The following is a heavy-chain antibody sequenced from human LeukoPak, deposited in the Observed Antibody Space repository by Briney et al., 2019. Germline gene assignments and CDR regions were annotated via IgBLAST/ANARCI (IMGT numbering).Heavy chain of an antibody. Sequence: GGSLRLSCAASGFTFSSYSMNWVRQSPGKGLEWISSISNNNAIFYADSVKGRFTISRDNARNSLYLQMFSLRVEDTAVYYCAREQTRGGDLDYWGQGAQITVFS. D-gene: IGHD2-21*02. V-gene: IGHV3-69-1*01. CDR1: GFTFSSYS. J-gene: IGHJ4*02. CDR3: AREQTRGGDLDY. CDR2: ISNNNAI.